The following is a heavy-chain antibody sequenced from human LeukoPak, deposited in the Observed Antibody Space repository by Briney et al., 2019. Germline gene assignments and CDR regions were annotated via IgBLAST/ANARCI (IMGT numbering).Heavy chain of an antibody. J-gene: IGHJ4*02. Sequence: PGGSLRLAWAASGFTFSSYSMNWVRQAPGKWLGWVSSISSSSSYIYYADSGKGRFTISRDNAKNSLYLQMNSLRAEDTAVYYCARDDYGGTNFDYWGQGTLVTVSS. CDR3: ARDDYGGTNFDY. CDR1: GFTFSSYS. CDR2: ISSSSSYI. V-gene: IGHV3-21*01. D-gene: IGHD4-23*01.